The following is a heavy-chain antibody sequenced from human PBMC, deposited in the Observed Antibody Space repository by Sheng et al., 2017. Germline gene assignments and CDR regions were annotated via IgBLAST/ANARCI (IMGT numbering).Heavy chain of an antibody. CDR3: ITNGGYYYYYYMDV. V-gene: IGHV3-23*04. D-gene: IGHD7-27*01. J-gene: IGHJ6*03. CDR2: ISGGGGTT. CDR1: GFTFNTYG. Sequence: EVQLVESGGGLVQPGGTLSLSCTASGFTFNTYGMSWVRQAPGKGLEWVSTISGGGGTTYYADSVKGRFTISRDNSKNTLYLQMNSLRAEDTAIYYCITNGGYYYYYYMDVWGKGTTVTVSS.